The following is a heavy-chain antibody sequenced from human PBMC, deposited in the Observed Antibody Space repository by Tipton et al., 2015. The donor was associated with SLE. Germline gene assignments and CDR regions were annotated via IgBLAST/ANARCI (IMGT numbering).Heavy chain of an antibody. Sequence: SLRLSCAASGFTFSSYAMHWVRQAPGKGLEYVSAISSNGGSTYYADSVKGRFTISRDNSKNTLYLQMSSLRAEDTAVYYCVKDEDKGPYCSSTSCYSYWGQGTLVTVSS. CDR2: ISSNGGST. CDR3: VKDEDKGPYCSSTSCYSY. J-gene: IGHJ4*02. D-gene: IGHD2-2*02. CDR1: GFTFSSYA. V-gene: IGHV3-64D*06.